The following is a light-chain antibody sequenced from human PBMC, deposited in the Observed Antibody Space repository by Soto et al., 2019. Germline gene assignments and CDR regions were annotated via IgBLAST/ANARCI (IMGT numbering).Light chain of an antibody. J-gene: IGLJ1*01. CDR3: SSYTSSNNYV. CDR1: SSDVGSYNR. Sequence: QSALTQPPSVSGSPGQSVTISCTGTSSDVGSYNRVSWYQQPLGTAPKLMLYEVSNRPSGVPDRFSGSKSGNTASLTISGLQAEDEADYYCSSYTSSNNYVFGTGTKLTVL. CDR2: EVS. V-gene: IGLV2-18*02.